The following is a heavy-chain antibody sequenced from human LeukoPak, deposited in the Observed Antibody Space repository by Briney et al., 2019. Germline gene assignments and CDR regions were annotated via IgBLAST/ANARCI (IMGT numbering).Heavy chain of an antibody. CDR3: ARYSGWYVG. J-gene: IGHJ4*02. CDR1: GFTFDDYA. Sequence: GGSLRLSCAASGFTFDDYAMHWVRQAPGKGLEWVSGITWNSGSIGYADSVKGRFTISRDNAKNSLYLQMNSLRAEDTAVYYCARYSGWYVGWGQGTLVTVSS. D-gene: IGHD6-19*01. CDR2: ITWNSGSI. V-gene: IGHV3-9*01.